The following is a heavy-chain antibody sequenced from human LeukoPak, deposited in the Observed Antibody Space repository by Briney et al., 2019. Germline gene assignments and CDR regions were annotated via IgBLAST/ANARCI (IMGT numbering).Heavy chain of an antibody. D-gene: IGHD5-18*01. CDR3: ARDDGQLWDY. CDR1: RDTFTSYG. J-gene: IGHJ4*02. V-gene: IGHV1-18*01. Sequence: ASVKLSCMASRDTFTSYGMSWVRQSAGQRLEWMGWIGAYNVNTNYAQKLQGRVTMTTDTSTSTAYIELRSLRSDDTSVYYCARDDGQLWDYWGQGTLVTVSS. CDR2: IGAYNVNT.